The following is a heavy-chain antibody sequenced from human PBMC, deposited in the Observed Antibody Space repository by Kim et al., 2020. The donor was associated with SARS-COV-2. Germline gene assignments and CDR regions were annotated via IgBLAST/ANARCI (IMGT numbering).Heavy chain of an antibody. J-gene: IGHJ4*02. D-gene: IGHD6-13*01. CDR2: ISSSSSYI. CDR3: ARDPMYSSNYFDY. Sequence: GGSLRLSCAASGFTFSSYSMNWVRQAPGKGLEWVSSISSSSSYIYYADSVKGRFTISRDNAKNSLYLQMNSLRAEDTAVYYCARDPMYSSNYFDYWGQGTLVTVSS. CDR1: GFTFSSYS. V-gene: IGHV3-21*01.